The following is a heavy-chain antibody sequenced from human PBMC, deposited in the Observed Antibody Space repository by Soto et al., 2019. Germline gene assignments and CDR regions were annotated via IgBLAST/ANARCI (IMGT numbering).Heavy chain of an antibody. Sequence: GASVKVSCKASGYTFTSYAMHWVRQAPGQRLEWMGWINAGNGNTKYSQKFQGRVTITRDTSASTAYMELSSLRSEDTAVYYCARVHLRYFGSDPKSGFDYWGQGTLVTVSS. V-gene: IGHV1-3*01. J-gene: IGHJ4*02. D-gene: IGHD3-9*01. CDR2: INAGNGNT. CDR1: GYTFTSYA. CDR3: ARVHLRYFGSDPKSGFDY.